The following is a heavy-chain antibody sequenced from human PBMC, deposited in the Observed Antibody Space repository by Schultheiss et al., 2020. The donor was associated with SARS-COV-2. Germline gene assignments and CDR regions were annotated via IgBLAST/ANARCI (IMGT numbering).Heavy chain of an antibody. V-gene: IGHV1-46*01. CDR1: GYTFTSYY. CDR3: ATAPPFRIAAAGDNWFDP. CDR2: INPSGGST. J-gene: IGHJ5*02. Sequence: ASVKVSCKASGYTFTSYYMHWVRQAPGQGLEWMGIINPSGGSTSYAQKFQGRVTMTRDTSTSTVYMELSSLRSEDTAVYYCATAPPFRIAAAGDNWFDPWGQGTLVTVSS. D-gene: IGHD6-13*01.